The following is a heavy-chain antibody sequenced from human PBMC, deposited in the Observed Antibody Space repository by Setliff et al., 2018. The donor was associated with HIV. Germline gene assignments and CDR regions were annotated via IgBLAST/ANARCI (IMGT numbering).Heavy chain of an antibody. CDR3: ARDRYYYDSSGYSGAFDI. Sequence: SETLSLTCTVSGGSFTSRSYYWGWIRQPPGKGLEWIGSIFYSGITYYNPSLKSRVTISVDTSKNQFSLKLSSVTAADTAVYYCARDRYYYDSSGYSGAFDIWGQGTMVTVSS. CDR1: GGSFTSRSYY. D-gene: IGHD3-22*01. V-gene: IGHV4-39*07. CDR2: IFYSGIT. J-gene: IGHJ3*02.